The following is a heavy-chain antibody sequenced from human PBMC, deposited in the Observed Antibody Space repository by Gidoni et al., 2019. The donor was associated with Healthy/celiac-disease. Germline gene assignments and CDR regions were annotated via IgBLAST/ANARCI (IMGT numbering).Heavy chain of an antibody. CDR1: GGSISRSSYY. V-gene: IGHV4-39*01. CDR3: ARAVVTAPLDAFDI. D-gene: IGHD2-21*02. CDR2: IYYSGST. J-gene: IGHJ3*02. Sequence: QLQLQESGPGLVKPSETLSLTCTVSGGSISRSSYYWGWIRQPPGKGLEWIGSIYYSGSTYYNPSLKSRVTISVDTSKNQFSLKLSSVTAADTAVYYCARAVVTAPLDAFDIWGQGTMVTVSS.